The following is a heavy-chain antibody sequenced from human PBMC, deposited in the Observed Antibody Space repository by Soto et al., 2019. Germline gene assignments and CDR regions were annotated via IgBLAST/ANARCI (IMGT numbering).Heavy chain of an antibody. CDR2: IYNDGST. V-gene: IGHV3-66*01. CDR1: GFIVSTSY. Sequence: EVQLVESGGGLVQPGGSLRLSCAASGFIVSTSYMSWVRQAPGKGREWVSIIYNDGSTHYADSVKGRFTISRDDSKNTIYLQIFTLRAEDTAVYYCARDSYTRYWGQGTLVTVSS. CDR3: ARDSYTRY. D-gene: IGHD4-4*01. J-gene: IGHJ4*02.